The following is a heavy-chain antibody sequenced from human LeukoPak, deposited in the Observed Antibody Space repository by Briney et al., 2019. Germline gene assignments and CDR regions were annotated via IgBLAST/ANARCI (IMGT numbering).Heavy chain of an antibody. CDR1: GASIRSGDYY. V-gene: IGHV4-30-4*01. CDR3: ARDCSGGSRYGAFDI. CDR2: IYDSGST. Sequence: SETLSLTCTVSGASIRSGDYYWSWIRQPPGKGLEWIGYIYDSGSTYYNPSLKSRITISVDTSENRFSLKLSPVTATDTAVYYCARDCSGGSRYGAFDIWGQGTMVTVSS. D-gene: IGHD2-15*01. J-gene: IGHJ3*02.